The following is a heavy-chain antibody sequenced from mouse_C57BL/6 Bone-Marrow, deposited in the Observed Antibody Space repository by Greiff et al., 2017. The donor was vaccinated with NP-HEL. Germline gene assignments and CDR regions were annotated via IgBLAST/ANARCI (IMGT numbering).Heavy chain of an antibody. Sequence: VQLQQPGAELVKPGASVKLSCKASGYTFTSYWMHWVKQRPGQGLEWIGMIHPNSGSTNYNEKFKSKATLTVDKSSSPAYMQLSSLTSEDSAVYYCARGGPYYFDDWGQGTTLTVSS. CDR2: IHPNSGST. D-gene: IGHD3-3*01. J-gene: IGHJ2*01. V-gene: IGHV1-64*01. CDR1: GYTFTSYW. CDR3: ARGGPYYFDD.